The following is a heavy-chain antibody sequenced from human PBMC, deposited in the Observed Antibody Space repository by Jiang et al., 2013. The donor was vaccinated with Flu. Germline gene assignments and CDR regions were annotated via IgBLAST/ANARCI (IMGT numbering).Heavy chain of an antibody. D-gene: IGHD3-9*01. CDR2: VNPNSGYA. V-gene: IGHV1-8*01. Sequence: SGAEVKKPGASVKVSCKASGYTFTSYDINWVRQAPGQGLEWVGCVNPNSGYAVSAQKFQGRVTMTRNTSISTAYMELSSLRSEDTAVYYCARGVDWSGWFDPWGQGTLVTVSS. CDR3: ARGVDWSGWFDP. J-gene: IGHJ5*02. CDR1: GYTFTSYD.